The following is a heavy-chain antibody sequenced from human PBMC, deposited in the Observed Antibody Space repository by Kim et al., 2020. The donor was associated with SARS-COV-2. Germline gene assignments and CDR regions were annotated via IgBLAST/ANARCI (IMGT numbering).Heavy chain of an antibody. CDR3: AKDPNIVVVPAAYYYYGMDV. CDR2: ISGSGGST. D-gene: IGHD2-2*01. Sequence: LSLTCAASGFTFSSYAMSWVRQAPGKGLEWVSAISGSGGSTYYADSVKGRFTISRDNSKNTLYLQMNSLRAEDTAVYYCAKDPNIVVVPAAYYYYGMDVWGQGTTVTVSS. V-gene: IGHV3-23*01. J-gene: IGHJ6*02. CDR1: GFTFSSYA.